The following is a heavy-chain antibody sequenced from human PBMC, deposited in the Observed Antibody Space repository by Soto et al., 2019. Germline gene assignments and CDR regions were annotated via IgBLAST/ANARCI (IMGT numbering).Heavy chain of an antibody. CDR1: GFTFSSYS. J-gene: IGHJ4*02. CDR2: ISSSSSYI. V-gene: IGHV3-21*01. D-gene: IGHD6-13*01. CDR3: ARDKDSSSWYRY. Sequence: EVQLVESGGGLVKPGGSLRLSCAASGFTFSSYSMNWVRQAPGKGLEWVSSISSSSSYIYYADSVKGRFTISRDNAKNSLYLQMNSLRAEDTAVYYCARDKDSSSWYRYWGQGTLVTVSS.